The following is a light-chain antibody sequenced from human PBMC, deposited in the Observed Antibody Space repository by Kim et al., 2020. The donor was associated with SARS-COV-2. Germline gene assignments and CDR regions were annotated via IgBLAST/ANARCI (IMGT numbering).Light chain of an antibody. CDR1: ESVSSNY. Sequence: PGERATRAGRDSESVSSNYLAWYQQKPGQAPRLLIYVASSRATGIPDRFSGSGSGTDFTLTISRLEPEDFAVYYCQQYATSPITFGQGTRLEIK. J-gene: IGKJ5*01. V-gene: IGKV3-20*01. CDR2: VAS. CDR3: QQYATSPIT.